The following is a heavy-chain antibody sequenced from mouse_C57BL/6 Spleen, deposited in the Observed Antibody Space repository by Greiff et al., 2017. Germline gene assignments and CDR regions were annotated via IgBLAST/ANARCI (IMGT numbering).Heavy chain of an antibody. V-gene: IGHV5-16*01. CDR1: GFTFSDYY. D-gene: IGHD2-4*01. J-gene: IGHJ4*01. CDR3: ARGYYDYDALTGTGAMDY. Sequence: EVQLVESEGGLVQPGSSMKLSCTASGFTFSDYYMAWVRQVPEKGLEWVANINYDGSSTYYLDSLKSRFIISRDNAKNILYLQMSSLKSEDTATYYCARGYYDYDALTGTGAMDYWGQGTSVTVSS. CDR2: INYDGSST.